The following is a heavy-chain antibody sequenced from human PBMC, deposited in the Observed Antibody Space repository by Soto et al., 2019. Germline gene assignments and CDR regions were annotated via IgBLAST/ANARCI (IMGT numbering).Heavy chain of an antibody. CDR1: RGSISSSNW. D-gene: IGHD1-1*01. V-gene: IGHV4-4*02. CDR2: ISHSETT. J-gene: IGHJ6*03. Sequence: SETLSLTCAISRGSISSSNWWSWVRQPPGKGLEWIGEISHSETTDYNPSLKSRVVISVDKSKTQFSLNLSSVTAADTAVYYCATSVKLELSGYYCMDAWGKGTTVTVSS. CDR3: ATSVKLELSGYYCMDA.